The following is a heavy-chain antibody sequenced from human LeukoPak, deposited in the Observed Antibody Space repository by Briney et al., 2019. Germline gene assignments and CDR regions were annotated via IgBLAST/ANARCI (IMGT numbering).Heavy chain of an antibody. D-gene: IGHD5-18*01. V-gene: IGHV3-53*01. Sequence: GGSLRLSCAASGFTVSHYYMTWVRQAPGKGLECVSVIYSGGSTYSADSVKGRFTISRDNSRNMVYLQMSSLRAEDTAVYYCARDEYTYGGRTHPYYFDTWGQGTLVTVSS. CDR2: IYSGGST. CDR1: GFTVSHYY. CDR3: ARDEYTYGGRTHPYYFDT. J-gene: IGHJ4*02.